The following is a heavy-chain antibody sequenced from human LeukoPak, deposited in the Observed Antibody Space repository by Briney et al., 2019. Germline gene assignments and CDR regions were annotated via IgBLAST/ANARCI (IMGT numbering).Heavy chain of an antibody. CDR1: GFTFGTFW. CDR3: ARDRGYYYYYMDV. Sequence: PGGSLRLSCEASGFTFGTFWMSWVRQAPGKGLEWVANIKQDGSEKYYVDSVKGRFTISRDNAKNSLYLQMNSLRAEDTAVYYCARDRGYYYYYMDVWGKGTTVTISS. D-gene: IGHD3-10*01. V-gene: IGHV3-7*01. J-gene: IGHJ6*03. CDR2: IKQDGSEK.